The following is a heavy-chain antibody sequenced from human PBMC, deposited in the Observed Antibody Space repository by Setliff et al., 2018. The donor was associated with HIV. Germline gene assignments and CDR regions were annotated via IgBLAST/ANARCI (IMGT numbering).Heavy chain of an antibody. CDR1: GYTFTNYD. J-gene: IGHJ6*02. CDR2: INTNTGNP. D-gene: IGHD6-19*01. V-gene: IGHV7-4-1*02. CDR3: ARDGSGWDYYYGMGV. Sequence: ASVKVSCKASGYTFTNYDINWVRQAPGQGLEWMGWINTNTGNPTYAQGFTGRFVFSLDTSVSTAYLQISSLKAEDTAVYYCARDGSGWDYYYGMGVWGQGTTVTVSS.